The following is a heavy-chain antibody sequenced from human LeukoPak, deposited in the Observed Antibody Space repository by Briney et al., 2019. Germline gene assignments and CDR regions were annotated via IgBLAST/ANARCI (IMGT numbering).Heavy chain of an antibody. J-gene: IGHJ5*02. CDR3: ARSIVVVPAAMYQKYNWFDP. V-gene: IGHV3-21*01. CDR1: GFTFSSYS. Sequence: PGGSLRLSCAASGFTFSSYSVNWVRQAPGKGLEWVSSISSSSSYIYYADSVKGRFTISRDNAKNSLYLQMNSLRAEDTAVYYCARSIVVVPAAMYQKYNWFDPWGQGTLVTVSS. D-gene: IGHD2-2*01. CDR2: ISSSSSYI.